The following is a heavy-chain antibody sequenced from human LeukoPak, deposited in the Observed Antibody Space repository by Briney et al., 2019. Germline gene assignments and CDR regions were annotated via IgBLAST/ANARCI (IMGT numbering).Heavy chain of an antibody. J-gene: IGHJ4*02. V-gene: IGHV3-7*01. CDR1: GFTFSNYW. CDR2: TKQDESER. CDR3: ARDFRHYYDSSGYYDY. Sequence: GGSLRLSCEASGFTFSNYWMSWVRQAPGKGLEWVANTKQDESERYYVDSVKGRFTISRDNAKNSLYLQMNSLRAEDTAVYYCARDFRHYYDSSGYYDYWGQGTLVTVSS. D-gene: IGHD3-22*01.